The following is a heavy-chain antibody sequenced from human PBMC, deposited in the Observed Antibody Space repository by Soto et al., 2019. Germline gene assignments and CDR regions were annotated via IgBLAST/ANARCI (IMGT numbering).Heavy chain of an antibody. CDR3: ARVQGFTTFGVYSTYYYGRDV. D-gene: IGHD3-3*01. CDR1: GYTFTNSG. CDR2: ISTDNGII. V-gene: IGHV1-18*01. J-gene: IGHJ6*02. Sequence: ASVKVSCKASGYTFTNSGISWVRQAPGQGLEWMGCISTDNGIINFAQLLQGRVSMTTDTSPSTSYLVLRSLRFDDTAFYYCARVQGFTTFGVYSTYYYGRDVWGQGTTVTVSS.